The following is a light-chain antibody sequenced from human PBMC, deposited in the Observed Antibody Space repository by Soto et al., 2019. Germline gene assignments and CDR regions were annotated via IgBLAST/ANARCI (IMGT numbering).Light chain of an antibody. J-gene: IGKJ2*03. V-gene: IGKV1-39*01. CDR2: SGS. Sequence: DIQMTQSPSSVSASLGDTVTITCRASQDINVYLNWYQQKPGEVPKLLIYSGSTLHSGVPSRFTGSGSETDFTLTIRSLQPEDFETYYCHHAYVAPYSFGQGTKVDI. CDR1: QDINVY. CDR3: HHAYVAPYS.